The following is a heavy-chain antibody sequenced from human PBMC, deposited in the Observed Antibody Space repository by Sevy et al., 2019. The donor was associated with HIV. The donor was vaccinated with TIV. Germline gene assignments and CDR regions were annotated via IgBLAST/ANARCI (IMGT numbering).Heavy chain of an antibody. CDR1: GGSISSGGYS. V-gene: IGHV4-30-2*01. CDR2: IYLSGST. Sequence: SETLSLTCAVSGGSISSGGYSWSWIRQPPGKGLEWIGYIYLSGSTYYNPSLKSRVTISVDRSKNQFSLKLSSVTAAGTAVYYGAGVKSQWFGELLGRYYCDYWGQGTLVTVSS. CDR3: AGVKSQWFGELLGRYYCDY. J-gene: IGHJ4*02. D-gene: IGHD3-10*01.